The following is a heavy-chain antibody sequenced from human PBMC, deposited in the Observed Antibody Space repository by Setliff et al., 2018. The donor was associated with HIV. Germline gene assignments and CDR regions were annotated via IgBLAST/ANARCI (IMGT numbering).Heavy chain of an antibody. CDR1: GGTFSSYA. J-gene: IGHJ5*02. Sequence: SVKVSCKASGGTFSSYAISWVRQAPGQGLEWMGGIIPIFGTANYAQKFQGRVTITTDESTSTAYMELSSLRSEDTAVYYCARVPTYYDVLTGYYLDPWGQGTLVTVSS. D-gene: IGHD3-9*01. CDR2: IIPIFGTA. V-gene: IGHV1-69*05. CDR3: ARVPTYYDVLTGYYLDP.